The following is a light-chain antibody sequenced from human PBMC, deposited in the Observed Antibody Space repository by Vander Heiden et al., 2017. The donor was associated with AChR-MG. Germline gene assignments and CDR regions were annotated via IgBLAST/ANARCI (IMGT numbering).Light chain of an antibody. CDR1: EMGYKD. CDR2: QEG. Sequence: PRQTASNTCAGDEMGYKDACWYQQKQGQSPLLVIYQEGKGPSGIPERSSGANPGNTATLTISGTQAMDNADYYRQAGDSSTVGFGGGTKLTVL. CDR3: QAGDSSTVG. V-gene: IGLV3-1*01. J-gene: IGLJ2*01.